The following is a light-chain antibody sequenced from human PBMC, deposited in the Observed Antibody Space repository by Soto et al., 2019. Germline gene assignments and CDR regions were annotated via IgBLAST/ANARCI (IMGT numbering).Light chain of an antibody. Sequence: EIVLTQSPATLSLSPGERATLSCRASRSINNYLAWYQQRPGQAPRLLFYDASNRATGIPARFNGSGSGTDFTLTITGLEPDDFAVYYCQQRSNWPPGITFGQGTKLEIK. CDR1: RSINNY. J-gene: IGKJ2*01. V-gene: IGKV3-11*01. CDR2: DAS. CDR3: QQRSNWPPGIT.